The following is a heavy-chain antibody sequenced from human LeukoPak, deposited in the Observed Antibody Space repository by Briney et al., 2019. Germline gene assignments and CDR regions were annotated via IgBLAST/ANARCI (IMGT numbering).Heavy chain of an antibody. V-gene: IGHV4-30-4*08. CDR3: ARNIVGRDYFDY. Sequence: SQTLSLTCTVSGGSISRGDYYWSWIRQPPGKGLEWLGYIYYSGSTYYNPSRKSRVTISVDTSKNQFSLKLSSVTAADTAVYYCARNIVGRDYFDYWGQGTLVTVSS. J-gene: IGHJ4*02. CDR2: IYYSGST. CDR1: GGSISRGDYY. D-gene: IGHD2/OR15-2a*01.